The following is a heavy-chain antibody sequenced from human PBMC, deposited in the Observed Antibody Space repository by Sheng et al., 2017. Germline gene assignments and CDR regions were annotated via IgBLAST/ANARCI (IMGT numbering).Heavy chain of an antibody. V-gene: IGHV3-53*02. Sequence: GQLVETGGGLIQPGGSLRLSCAASGFSVSDSYINWVRQAPGKGLEWISVIYSGGNNYYAPSVSGRFTISRDNSKNTVDLEMTSLRPDDTAVYYCVRDAQYDTFSGVVLYAMDVWGQGTTVTVSS. D-gene: IGHD3-3*01. J-gene: IGHJ6*02. CDR1: GFSVSDSY. CDR2: IYSGGNN. CDR3: VRDAQYDTFSGVVLYAMDV.